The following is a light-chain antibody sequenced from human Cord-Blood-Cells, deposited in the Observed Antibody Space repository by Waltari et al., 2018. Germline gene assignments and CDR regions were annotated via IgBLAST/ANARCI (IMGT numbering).Light chain of an antibody. CDR2: RNN. CDR3: AAWDDSLSGWV. V-gene: IGLV1-47*01. Sequence: QSVLTQPPSASGTPGQRVTISCSGSSSNIGSNYVYWYQQLPGTAPKLLIYRNNLRPSGVPDRFSCSKSGTSASLAISGLRSEDEADYYCAAWDDSLSGWVFGGGTKLTVL. CDR1: SSNIGSNY. J-gene: IGLJ3*02.